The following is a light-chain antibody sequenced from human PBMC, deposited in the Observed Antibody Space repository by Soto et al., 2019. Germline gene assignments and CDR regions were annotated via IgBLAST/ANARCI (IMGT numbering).Light chain of an antibody. CDR2: DAS. Sequence: EIVLTQSPATVSLSPGERATLSCRASQSVSTYLAWYQQKPGQAPRLLIYDASIRATDIPARFSGSGSGTDFTLTISSLEPEDFEVYYCQQRSSWPPFTFGPGTKVDI. CDR1: QSVSTY. J-gene: IGKJ3*01. V-gene: IGKV3-11*01. CDR3: QQRSSWPPFT.